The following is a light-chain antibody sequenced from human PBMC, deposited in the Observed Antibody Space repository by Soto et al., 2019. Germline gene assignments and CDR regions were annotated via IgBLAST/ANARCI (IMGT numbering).Light chain of an antibody. V-gene: IGKV3-20*01. CDR1: QSVSSSY. Sequence: EIVLTQSPGTLSLSPRERATLSCRASQSVSSSYLAWYQQKPGQAPRLLIYGASSRATGIPDRFSGSGSGTDFTLTISRLEPEDFAVYYCQQDGTSLITFGQGAMVDIK. J-gene: IGKJ1*01. CDR3: QQDGTSLIT. CDR2: GAS.